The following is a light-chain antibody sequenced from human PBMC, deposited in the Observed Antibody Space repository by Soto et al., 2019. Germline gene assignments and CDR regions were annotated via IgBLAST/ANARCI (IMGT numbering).Light chain of an antibody. V-gene: IGKV3-11*01. J-gene: IGKJ5*01. CDR2: DAS. Sequence: IVLTQSPATQSLSPGERATLSCRASQSVSSYLAWYQQKPGQAPRLLIYDASKRATGIPARFSGSGSGTDFTLTISSLEPEDIAVYHCQQRSNWRITFGHGRLLEIK. CDR1: QSVSSY. CDR3: QQRSNWRIT.